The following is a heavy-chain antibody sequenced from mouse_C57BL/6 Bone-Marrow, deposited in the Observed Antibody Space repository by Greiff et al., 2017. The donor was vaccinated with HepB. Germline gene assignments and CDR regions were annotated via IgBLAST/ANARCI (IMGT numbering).Heavy chain of an antibody. J-gene: IGHJ1*03. CDR1: GYTFTNYW. CDR2: IYPGGGYT. Sequence: VQLQQSGAELVRPGTSVKMSCKASGYTFTNYWIGWAKQRPGHGLEWIGDIYPGGGYTNYNEKFKGKATLTADKSSSTAYMQFSSLTSEDSAIYYCARDYGSSYGYWYFDVWGTGTTVTVSS. V-gene: IGHV1-63*01. D-gene: IGHD1-1*01. CDR3: ARDYGSSYGYWYFDV.